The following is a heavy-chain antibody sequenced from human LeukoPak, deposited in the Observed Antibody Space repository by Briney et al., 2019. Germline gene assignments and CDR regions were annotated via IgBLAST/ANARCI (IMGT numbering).Heavy chain of an antibody. CDR3: AKDRRWAYYYDSSGYYLDY. Sequence: GGSLRLSCAASGFTFSSYGMHWVRQAPGKGLEWVAVISYDGSNKYYADSVKGRFTISRDNSNNTLYLQMNSLRAEDTAVYYCAKDRRWAYYYDSSGYYLDYWGQGTLVTVSS. J-gene: IGHJ4*02. V-gene: IGHV3-30*18. CDR1: GFTFSSYG. D-gene: IGHD3-22*01. CDR2: ISYDGSNK.